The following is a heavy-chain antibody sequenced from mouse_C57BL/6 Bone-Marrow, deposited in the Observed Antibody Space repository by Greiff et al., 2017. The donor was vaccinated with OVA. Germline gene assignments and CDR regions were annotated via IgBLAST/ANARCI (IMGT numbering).Heavy chain of an antibody. CDR1: GYTFTSYW. D-gene: IGHD1-1*01. V-gene: IGHV1-50*01. CDR3: ARGYWAY. J-gene: IGHJ2*01. CDR2: IDPSDSYT. Sequence: QVQLQQPGAELVKPGASVKLSCKASGYTFTSYWMQWVKQRPGQGLEWIGEIDPSDSYTNYNQKFKGKATLTVDTSSSTAYMQLSSLTSEDSAVYYCARGYWAYWGKGTTLTVSS.